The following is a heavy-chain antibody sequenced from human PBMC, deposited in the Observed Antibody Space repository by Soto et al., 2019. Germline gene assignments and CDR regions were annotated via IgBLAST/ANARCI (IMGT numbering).Heavy chain of an antibody. CDR3: AASIFYYGMDV. J-gene: IGHJ6*02. CDR1: GYTFTNYW. Sequence: SGESLKISCKGSGYTFTNYWIGWVRQMPGKGPEWMGIIYPGDSDTKYNPSFQGQVTISADKSITTTYLQWSSLKASDTAIYSCAASIFYYGMDVWGQGTTVTVSS. CDR2: IYPGDSDT. V-gene: IGHV5-51*01.